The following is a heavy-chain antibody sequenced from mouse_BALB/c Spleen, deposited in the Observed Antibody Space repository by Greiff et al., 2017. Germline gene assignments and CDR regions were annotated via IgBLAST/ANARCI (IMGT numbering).Heavy chain of an antibody. CDR3: ARLIATAIDY. V-gene: IGHV5-12-2*01. J-gene: IGHJ3*01. D-gene: IGHD1-2*01. CDR1: GFTFRSYT. CDR2: ISNGCGST. Sequence: EVRLMEPGGGLVQPGGSLKLSSAASGFTFRSYTMSWVRQTPEKRLEWVAYISNGCGSTYYPDTVKARFTISRYNATNTLYLQLSSLKSEDTAMYYCARLIATAIDYWGQGTVVTVSA.